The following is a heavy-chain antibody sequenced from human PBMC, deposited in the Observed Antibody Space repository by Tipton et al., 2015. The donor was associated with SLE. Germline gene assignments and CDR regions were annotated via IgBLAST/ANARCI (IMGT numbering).Heavy chain of an antibody. D-gene: IGHD7-27*01. CDR3: ARDVGKGYYFDY. CDR1: SGPISSYY. J-gene: IGHJ4*02. Sequence: TLSLTCTVSSGPISSYYWSWIRQPPGKGLEWIGYIYYSGSTNYNPSLKSRITISVDTSKNQFSLKLSSVTAADTAVYYCARDVGKGYYFDYWGQGTLVTVSS. V-gene: IGHV4-59*01. CDR2: IYYSGST.